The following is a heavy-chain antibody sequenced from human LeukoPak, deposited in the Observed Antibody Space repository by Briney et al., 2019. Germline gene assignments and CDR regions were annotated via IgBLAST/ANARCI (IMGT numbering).Heavy chain of an antibody. CDR1: GFTVSSNY. D-gene: IGHD4-17*01. J-gene: IGHJ3*02. Sequence: GGSLRLSCAASGFTVSSNYMTWVRQAPGKGLEWVSVIYSDGSTYNADSVRGRFTISRDNIKNTLYLQMNSLRAEDAAVYYCAKDPNGDYVGAFDTWGQGTMVIVSS. CDR2: IYSDGST. CDR3: AKDPNGDYVGAFDT. V-gene: IGHV3-53*01.